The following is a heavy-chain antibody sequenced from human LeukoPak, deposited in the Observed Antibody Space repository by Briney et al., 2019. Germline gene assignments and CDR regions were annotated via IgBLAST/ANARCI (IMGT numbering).Heavy chain of an antibody. V-gene: IGHV1-8*01. D-gene: IGHD4-17*01. Sequence: ASVKVSFKASGYTFTGYDVNWVGQATGQGLEWMGWMNPNSGNTGYAQKVQGRVTITRNTSISTAYMQLSSLRSEDTAVYYCARRVSYGYFDYWGQGTLVTVSS. CDR1: GYTFTGYD. J-gene: IGHJ4*02. CDR2: MNPNSGNT. CDR3: ARRVSYGYFDY.